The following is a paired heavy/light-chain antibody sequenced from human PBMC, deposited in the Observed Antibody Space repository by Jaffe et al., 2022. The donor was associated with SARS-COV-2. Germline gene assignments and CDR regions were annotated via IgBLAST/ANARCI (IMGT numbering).Heavy chain of an antibody. CDR1: GFSLSTSGVG. J-gene: IGHJ4*02. Sequence: QITLKESGPTLVKPTQTLTLTCTFSGFSLSTSGVGVGWIRQPPGKALEWLALIYWDDDKRYSPSLKSRLTITKDTSKNQVVLTMTNMDPVDTATYYCAHSISYYDFWSGYLYYFDYWGQGTLVTVSS. CDR2: IYWDDDK. CDR3: AHSISYYDFWSGYLYYFDY. D-gene: IGHD3-3*01. V-gene: IGHV2-5*02.
Light chain of an antibody. CDR3: SSYTSSSTLVV. V-gene: IGLV2-14*01. CDR2: EVS. J-gene: IGLJ2*01. Sequence: QSALTQPASVSGSPGQSITISCTGTSSDVGGYNYVSWYQQHPGKAPKLMIYEVSNRPSGVPDRFSGSKSGNTASLTISGLQAEDEADYYCSSYTSSSTLVVFGGGTKLTVL. CDR1: SSDVGGYNY.